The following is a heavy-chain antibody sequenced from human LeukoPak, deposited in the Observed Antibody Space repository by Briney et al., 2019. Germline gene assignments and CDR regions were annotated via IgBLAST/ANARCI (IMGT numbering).Heavy chain of an antibody. CDR3: AKDLRYATDY. CDR1: GFTFSDYY. D-gene: IGHD5-12*01. J-gene: IGHJ4*02. Sequence: GGSLRLSCAASGFTFSDYYMSWIRQAPGKGLEWVAFIRYDGSNKNYADSVKGRFTISRDNSKNTLYLQMNSLRGEDTALYYCAKDLRYATDYWGQGTLVTVSS. V-gene: IGHV3-30*02. CDR2: IRYDGSNK.